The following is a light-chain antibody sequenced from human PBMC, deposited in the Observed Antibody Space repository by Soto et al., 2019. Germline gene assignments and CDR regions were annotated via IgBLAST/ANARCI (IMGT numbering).Light chain of an antibody. J-gene: IGKJ2*01. V-gene: IGKV1-33*01. CDR3: QHYDNLPYT. CDR1: QDITKY. CDR2: DAS. Sequence: DIQMTQSPSSLSASVGDRVTITCQASQDITKYLSWFKQKPGKVPKLLIYDASELETGVPSRFSGSGSGTDFTFTISSLQPEDIATYYCQHYDNLPYTFGQGTKLEMK.